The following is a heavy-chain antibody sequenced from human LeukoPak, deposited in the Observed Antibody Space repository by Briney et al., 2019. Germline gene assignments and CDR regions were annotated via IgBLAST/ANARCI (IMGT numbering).Heavy chain of an antibody. D-gene: IGHD2-21*02. CDR3: ARGLSAIVH. V-gene: IGHV4-34*01. Sequence: GSLRLSCAASGFTFSSYAMSWVRQPPGKGLEWIGEINHSGSTNYNPSLKSRVTISVDTSKNQFSLKLNSVTAADTAVYYCARGLSAIVHWGQGTLVTVSS. CDR1: GFTFSSYA. J-gene: IGHJ4*02. CDR2: INHSGST.